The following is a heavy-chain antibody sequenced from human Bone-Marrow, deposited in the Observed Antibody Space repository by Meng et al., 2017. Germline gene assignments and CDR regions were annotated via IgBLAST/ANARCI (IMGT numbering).Heavy chain of an antibody. Sequence: GGSLRLSCAASGFTFSSYAMSWVRHAPGKGLEWVSAISGSGGSTYYADSVKGRFTISRDNSKNTLYRQMNSLRAEDTAVYYCAWGYATGDSDVDTFFRYYYYGMDVWGQGTTVTVSS. CDR2: ISGSGGST. D-gene: IGHD5-18*01. CDR3: AWGYATGDSDVDTFFRYYYYGMDV. CDR1: GFTFSSYA. J-gene: IGHJ6*02. V-gene: IGHV3-23*01.